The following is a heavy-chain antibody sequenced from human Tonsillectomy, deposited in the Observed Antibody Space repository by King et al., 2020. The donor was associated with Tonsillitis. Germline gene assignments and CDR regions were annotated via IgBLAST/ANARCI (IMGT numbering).Heavy chain of an antibody. CDR2: IYYSGST. Sequence: LQLQESGPGLVKPSQTLSLTCAVSGGSISSGGYSWRWIRQPPGKGLEWIGYIYYSGSTYYNPSLKSRVTISVDTSKNQFSLKLSSVTAADTAVYYCARAVGDFWSGYYVFDYWGQGTLVTVSS. CDR3: ARAVGDFWSGYYVFDY. J-gene: IGHJ4*02. CDR1: GGSISSGGYS. V-gene: IGHV4-30-4*07. D-gene: IGHD3-3*01.